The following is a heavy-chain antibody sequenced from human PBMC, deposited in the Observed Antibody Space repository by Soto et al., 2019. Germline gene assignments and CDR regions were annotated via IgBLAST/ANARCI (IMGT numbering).Heavy chain of an antibody. V-gene: IGHV3-23*01. Sequence: GGSLRPSCAASGFTFRSYAMSWVRQAPGKGLEWVSAISGSGGSTYYADSVKGRFTISRDNSKNTLYLQMNSLRAEDTAVYYCAKVPYKASTVVTPEWYFDLWGRGTLVTVSS. CDR1: GFTFRSYA. J-gene: IGHJ2*01. CDR2: ISGSGGST. CDR3: AKVPYKASTVVTPEWYFDL. D-gene: IGHD4-17*01.